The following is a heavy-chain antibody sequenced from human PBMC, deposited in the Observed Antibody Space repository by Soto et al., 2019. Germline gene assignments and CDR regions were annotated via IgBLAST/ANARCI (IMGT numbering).Heavy chain of an antibody. D-gene: IGHD2-2*01. CDR2: INAGNGNT. V-gene: IGHV1-3*01. J-gene: IGHJ4*02. Sequence: ASVKVSCKASGYLFTTYATHWVRQAPGQTPEWMGWINAGNGNTKFTEKFHRRVTITTDRSASTAYMELASLSSEDTAVYHCAISVGVPDPHRAFDYWGQGTPVTVSS. CDR3: AISVGVPDPHRAFDY. CDR1: GYLFTTYA.